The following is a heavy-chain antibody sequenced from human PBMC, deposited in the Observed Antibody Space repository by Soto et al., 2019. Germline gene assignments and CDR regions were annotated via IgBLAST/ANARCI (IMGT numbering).Heavy chain of an antibody. D-gene: IGHD5-12*01. CDR2: SRDKVHSHTT. J-gene: IGHJ4*02. V-gene: IGHV3-72*01. Sequence: EVQLAESGGGLVQPGGSLRLSCAASGFTFSDHYMDWVRQAPGKGLEWVGRSRDKVHSHTTEYAASVKGRFTISRGDSENSLYLQRNSLKTEDTAVYYFARGVVSTGYFDYWGQGTLVTVSS. CDR3: ARGVVSTGYFDY. CDR1: GFTFSDHY.